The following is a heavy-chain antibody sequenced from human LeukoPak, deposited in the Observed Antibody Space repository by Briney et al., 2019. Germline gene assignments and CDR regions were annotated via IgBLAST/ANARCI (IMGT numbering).Heavy chain of an antibody. CDR3: ARVMEQQLADNWFDP. CDR2: ISYDGSNK. CDR1: GFTFSSYA. Sequence: PGGSLRLSCAASGFTFSSYAMHWVRQAPGKGLEWVAVISYDGSNKYYADSVKGRFTISRDNSKNTLYLQMNSLRAGDTAVYYCARVMEQQLADNWFDPWGQGTLVTVSS. J-gene: IGHJ5*02. D-gene: IGHD6-13*01. V-gene: IGHV3-30-3*01.